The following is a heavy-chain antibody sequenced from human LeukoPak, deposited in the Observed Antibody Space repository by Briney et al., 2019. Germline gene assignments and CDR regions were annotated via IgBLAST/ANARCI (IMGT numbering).Heavy chain of an antibody. CDR1: GFTFSSYA. V-gene: IGHV3-30-3*01. CDR3: ARGITGYSSSS. Sequence: GGSLRLSCAASGFTFSSYAMHWVRQAPGKGLEWVAVISYDGSNKYYADSVKGRFTISRDNSKNTLYLQMNSLRAEDTAVYYCARGITGYSSSSWGQGTLVTVPS. CDR2: ISYDGSNK. D-gene: IGHD6-13*01. J-gene: IGHJ5*02.